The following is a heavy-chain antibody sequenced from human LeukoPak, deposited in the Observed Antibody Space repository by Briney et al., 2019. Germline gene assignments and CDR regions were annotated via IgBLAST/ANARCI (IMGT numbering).Heavy chain of an antibody. CDR1: GYTLTELS. CDR2: FDPEDGET. D-gene: IGHD6-13*01. J-gene: IGHJ6*03. Sequence: ASVKVSCKVSGYTLTELSIHWVRQAPGKGLEWMGGFDPEDGETIYAQKFQGRVTMTEDTSTDTAYMELRSLRSDDTAVYYCARGVGSSWLYYYYYYMDVWGKGTTVTISS. CDR3: ARGVGSSWLYYYYYYMDV. V-gene: IGHV1-24*01.